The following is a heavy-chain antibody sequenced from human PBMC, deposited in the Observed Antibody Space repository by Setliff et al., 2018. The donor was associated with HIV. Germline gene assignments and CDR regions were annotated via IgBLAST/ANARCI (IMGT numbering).Heavy chain of an antibody. J-gene: IGHJ3*02. CDR2: IFHTGST. V-gene: IGHV4-39*01. Sequence: NPSETLSLTCTVSGGSISSDDYFWGWVRQPPGKGLEWIGNIFHTGSTYYNPSLKSRLSISLDTSKNQFSLSLTSVTAADTAVYFCARPRVGDDAFNIWSQGTLVTVSS. CDR3: ARPRVGDDAFNI. CDR1: GGSISSDDYF.